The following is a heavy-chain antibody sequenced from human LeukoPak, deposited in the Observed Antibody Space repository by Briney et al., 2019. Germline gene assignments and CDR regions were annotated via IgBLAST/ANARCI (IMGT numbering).Heavy chain of an antibody. V-gene: IGHV4-34*01. J-gene: IGHJ4*02. D-gene: IGHD2-15*01. CDR3: ARDGSCYDY. CDR1: GGSFSGYY. CDR2: INHSGST. Sequence: PSETLSLTCAVYGGSFSGYYWSWIRQPPGKGPEWIGEINHSGSTNYNPSLKSRVTISVDTSKNQFSLKLSSVTAADTAVYYCARDGSCYDYRGQGTLVTVSS.